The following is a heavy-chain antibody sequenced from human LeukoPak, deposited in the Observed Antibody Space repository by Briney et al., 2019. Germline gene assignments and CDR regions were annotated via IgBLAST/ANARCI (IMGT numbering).Heavy chain of an antibody. Sequence: QPGGSLRLSCAASGFTFSSYSMNWVRQAPGKGLEWVSYISSSSSTIYYADSVKGRFTISRDNAKNSLYLQMNGLRDEDTAVYYCARDIRIAAAENWFDPWGQGTLVTVSS. D-gene: IGHD6-13*01. V-gene: IGHV3-48*02. CDR2: ISSSSSTI. CDR3: ARDIRIAAAENWFDP. CDR1: GFTFSSYS. J-gene: IGHJ5*02.